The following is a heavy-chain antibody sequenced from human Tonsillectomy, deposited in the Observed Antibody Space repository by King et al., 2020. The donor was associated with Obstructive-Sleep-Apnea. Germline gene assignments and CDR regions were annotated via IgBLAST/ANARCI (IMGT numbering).Heavy chain of an antibody. CDR1: GFNFHDYA. CDR2: ISWNSAII. CDR3: AKDIGYTAHSFDY. Sequence: EVQLVESGGGLVQPGRSLRLSCAASGFNFHDYAMHWVRQAPGKGLEWVSGISWNSAIIGYADSVKGRFTISRDNAKNSLYLQMNSLRAEDTALYYCAKDIGYTAHSFDYWGQGTLVTVSS. D-gene: IGHD5-18*01. V-gene: IGHV3-9*01. J-gene: IGHJ4*02.